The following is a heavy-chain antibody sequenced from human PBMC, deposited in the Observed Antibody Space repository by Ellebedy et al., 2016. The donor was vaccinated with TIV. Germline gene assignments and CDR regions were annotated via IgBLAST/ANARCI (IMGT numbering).Heavy chain of an antibody. CDR2: IYYGGST. J-gene: IGHJ4*02. CDR1: GDSISSSSFY. V-gene: IGHV4-39*07. CDR3: ARGAFVSGVYYPPGE. Sequence: SETLSLTCTVSGDSISSSSFYWGWIRPPPGEGLEWTGNIYYGGSTYYNPSLKSRVTITVDTSKNQFSLKLRSVAAEDTAVYYSARGAFVSGVYYPPGEWGQGTLVAVSS. D-gene: IGHD2-8*01.